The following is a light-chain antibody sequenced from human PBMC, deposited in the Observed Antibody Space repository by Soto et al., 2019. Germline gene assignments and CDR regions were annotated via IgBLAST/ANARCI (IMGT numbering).Light chain of an antibody. CDR3: QSYDSSLSVYV. J-gene: IGLJ1*01. CDR1: SSKIGAGYD. Sequence: QSVLTQPPSVSGAPGQRVTNSCTGSSSKIGAGYDVHWYQQLPGTAPKLLIYGNNNRPSGVPDRFSGSKSGTSASLAITGLQAEDEAGYYCQSYDSSLSVYVFGTGTKLTVL. V-gene: IGLV1-40*01. CDR2: GNN.